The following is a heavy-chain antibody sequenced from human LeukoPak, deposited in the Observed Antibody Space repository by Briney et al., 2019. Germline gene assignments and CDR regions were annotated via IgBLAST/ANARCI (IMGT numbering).Heavy chain of an antibody. Sequence: KPGGSLRLSCAASGFSFSNYYMTWIHQAPGKGLEWVSYITSSGSTIYYADSVKGRFTVSRDNAKNSLYLQMNSLRAEDTAVYYCARVMEWSADYWGQGALVTVSS. D-gene: IGHD3-3*01. J-gene: IGHJ4*02. CDR3: ARVMEWSADY. V-gene: IGHV3-11*04. CDR2: ITSSGSTI. CDR1: GFSFSNYY.